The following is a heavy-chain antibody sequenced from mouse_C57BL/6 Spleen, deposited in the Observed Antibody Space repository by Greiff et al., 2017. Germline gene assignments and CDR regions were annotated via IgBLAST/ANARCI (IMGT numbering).Heavy chain of an antibody. D-gene: IGHD1-1*01. Sequence: QVQLQQPGTELVKPGASVKLSCKASGYTFTSSWMHWVKQRPGQGLEWLGNITPSTGGTNYTEKFKSKATLPVDKSSSTAYMQLSSLTSEDSAVYYCARAYYYGPWFAYWGQGTLVTVSA. CDR1: GYTFTSSW. V-gene: IGHV1-53*01. J-gene: IGHJ3*01. CDR3: ARAYYYGPWFAY. CDR2: ITPSTGGT.